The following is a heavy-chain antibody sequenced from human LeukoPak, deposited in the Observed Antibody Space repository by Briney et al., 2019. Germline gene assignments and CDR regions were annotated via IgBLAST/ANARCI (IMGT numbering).Heavy chain of an antibody. CDR3: ARLLIVSPYSSSWYVLGRGTYFRGGPQSEYYYYGMDV. Sequence: ASVKVSRKASGYTFTSYDINWVRQATGQGLEWMGWMNPNSGNTGYAQKFQGRVTMTRNTSISTAHMELSSLRSEDTAVYYCARLLIVSPYSSSWYVLGRGTYFRGGPQSEYYYYGMDVWGQGTTVTVSS. CDR1: GYTFTSYD. CDR2: MNPNSGNT. J-gene: IGHJ6*02. V-gene: IGHV1-8*01. D-gene: IGHD6-13*01.